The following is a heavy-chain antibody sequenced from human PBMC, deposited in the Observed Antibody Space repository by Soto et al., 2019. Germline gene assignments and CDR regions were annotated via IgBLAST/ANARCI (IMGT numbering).Heavy chain of an antibody. CDR2: ISSSSSTI. V-gene: IGHV3-48*01. Sequence: GGSLRLSCAASGFTFSSYSMNWVRQAPGKGLEWVSYISSSSSTIYYADSVKGRFTISRDNAKNSLYLQMNSLRAEDTAVYYCARPAAAGTGRYFDYWGQGTLVTVSS. D-gene: IGHD6-13*01. CDR1: GFTFSSYS. CDR3: ARPAAAGTGRYFDY. J-gene: IGHJ4*02.